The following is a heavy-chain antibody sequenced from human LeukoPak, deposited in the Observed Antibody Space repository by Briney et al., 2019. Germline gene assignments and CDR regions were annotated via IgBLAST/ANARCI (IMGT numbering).Heavy chain of an antibody. CDR2: IKPDGSET. J-gene: IGHJ4*02. V-gene: IGHV3-7*01. CDR3: ARRGLWLPDEQIDY. Sequence: PGESLKLSCVASRFTFSNHYMSWVRQAPGKGLEWVATIKPDGSETFYVDSVKGRFTVSRDNAKNSLYLQMSSLRAEDTAVYHCARRGLWLPDEQIDYWGQETLVTVSS. D-gene: IGHD5-12*01. CDR1: RFTFSNHY.